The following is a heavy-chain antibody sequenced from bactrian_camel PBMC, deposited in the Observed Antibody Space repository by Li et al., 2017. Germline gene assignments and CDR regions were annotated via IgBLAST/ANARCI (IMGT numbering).Heavy chain of an antibody. D-gene: IGHD5*01. CDR2: INTGGGTT. V-gene: IGHV3S40*01. J-gene: IGHJ4*01. Sequence: QLVESGGGSVQTGGTLRLSCAASGFTFSSYDMSWVRQAPGKGLEWVSAINTGGGTTLYADSVRGRFTISRDNAKNTVYLQMNSLKPEDTAVYYCVSRAVGVVWYDGLTYWGQGTQVTVS. CDR1: GFTFSSYD. CDR3: VSRAVGVVWYDGLTY.